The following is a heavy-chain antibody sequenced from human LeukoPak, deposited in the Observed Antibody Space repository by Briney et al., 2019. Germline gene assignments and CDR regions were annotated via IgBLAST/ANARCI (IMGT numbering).Heavy chain of an antibody. CDR1: GRSISSGSYY. D-gene: IGHD2-21*01. V-gene: IGHV4-61*02. CDR2: IYTSGST. CDR3: ARDSGVAAFDY. Sequence: TLSLPCTLSGRSISSGSYYWSCIRQPARKGLEWIGRIYTSGSTNYNPSLKSRVTISVDTSKHQLSLKLSSVTAADTAVYYCARDSGVAAFDYWGQGTLVTVSS. J-gene: IGHJ4*02.